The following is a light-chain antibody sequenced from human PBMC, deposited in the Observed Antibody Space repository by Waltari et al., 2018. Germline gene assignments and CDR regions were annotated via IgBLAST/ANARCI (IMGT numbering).Light chain of an antibody. CDR3: SSYRSSAIVV. J-gene: IGLJ2*01. V-gene: IGLV2-14*03. CDR2: GAT. Sequence: QSALTQPASVSGSPGQSITISCTGTSSDVGGHNFVSWYQQHPGKAPKRIIFGATNRPSGISDRFSGSKSGNTASLTIAGLQAEDEGDYYCSSYRSSAIVVFGGGTKLSVL. CDR1: SSDVGGHNF.